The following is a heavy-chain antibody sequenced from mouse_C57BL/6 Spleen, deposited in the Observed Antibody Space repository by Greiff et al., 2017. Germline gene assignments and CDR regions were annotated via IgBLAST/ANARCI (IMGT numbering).Heavy chain of an antibody. CDR1: GYTFTSYW. V-gene: IGHV1-69*01. D-gene: IGHD1-1*01. Sequence: VQLQQPGAELVMPGASVKLSCKASGYTFTSYWMHWVKQRPGQGLEWIGELDPSDSYTNYNQKFKGKSTLTVDKSSSTAYMQLSSLTSEDSAVYYCARGDYYGSSFYAMDYWGQGTSVTGSS. CDR3: ARGDYYGSSFYAMDY. CDR2: LDPSDSYT. J-gene: IGHJ4*01.